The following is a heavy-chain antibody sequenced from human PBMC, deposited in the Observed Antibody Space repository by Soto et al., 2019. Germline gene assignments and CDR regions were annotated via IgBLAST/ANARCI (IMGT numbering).Heavy chain of an antibody. CDR2: ISSSGSTI. CDR3: ARGAQKPSFDWLLSFDY. Sequence: QVQLVESGGGLVKPGGSLRLSCAASGFTFSDYYMSWVRQAPGKGLEWGSYISSSGSTIYYADAVKGRFTISRDNAKNSLYLQMNSLRAEDTAVYYCARGAQKPSFDWLLSFDYWGQGTLVTVSS. CDR1: GFTFSDYY. D-gene: IGHD3-9*01. J-gene: IGHJ4*02. V-gene: IGHV3-11*01.